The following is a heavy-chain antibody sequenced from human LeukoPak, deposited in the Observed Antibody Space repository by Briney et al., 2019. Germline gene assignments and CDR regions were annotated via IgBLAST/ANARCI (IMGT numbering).Heavy chain of an antibody. D-gene: IGHD3-22*01. V-gene: IGHV3-53*01. CDR1: GFAVNSNY. J-gene: IGHJ4*02. CDR3: ARSSSSYYYEFDC. Sequence: GGSLRLSCAASGFAVNSNYMSWVRQATGKGLEWVSVIYIDGSSDYADPVKGRFTISRDDSKNTVYLQMNSLRVEDTAVYCCARSSSSYYYEFDCWGQGTLVTVSS. CDR2: IYIDGSS.